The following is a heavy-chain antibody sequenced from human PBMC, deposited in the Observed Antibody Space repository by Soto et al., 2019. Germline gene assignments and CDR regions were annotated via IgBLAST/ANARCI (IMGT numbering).Heavy chain of an antibody. J-gene: IGHJ4*02. CDR2: INSDGSST. V-gene: IGHV3-74*01. Sequence: LSLPCAASGFPFSSYWMHWVRQAPGKGLVWVSRINSDGSSTSYADSVKGRFTISRDNAKNTLYLQMNSLRAEDTAVYYCAREMYSSGWYGEGFDYWGQGTLVTVSS. CDR1: GFPFSSYW. D-gene: IGHD6-19*01. CDR3: AREMYSSGWYGEGFDY.